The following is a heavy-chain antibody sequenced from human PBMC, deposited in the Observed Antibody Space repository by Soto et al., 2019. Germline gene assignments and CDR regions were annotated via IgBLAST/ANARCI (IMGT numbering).Heavy chain of an antibody. J-gene: IGHJ6*02. CDR1: GFTFSSYG. CDR3: AKDKGGVRANYYYYGMDV. V-gene: IGHV3-30*18. Sequence: GGSLRLSCAASGFTFSSYGMHWVRQAPGKGLEWVAVISYDGSNKYYTDSVKGRFTISRDNSKDTLYLQMNSLRAEDTAVYYCAKDKGGVRANYYYYGMDVWGQGTTVTVYS. D-gene: IGHD3-10*01. CDR2: ISYDGSNK.